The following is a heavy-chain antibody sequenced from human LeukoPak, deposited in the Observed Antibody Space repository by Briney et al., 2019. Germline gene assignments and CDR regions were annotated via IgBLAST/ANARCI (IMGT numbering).Heavy chain of an antibody. CDR3: AKVVSGYCRPTSCPFAS. CDR2: IRYDGSKK. J-gene: IGHJ4*02. D-gene: IGHD2-2*01. Sequence: PGGSLRLSCAASGFSFSSYCMDWVRQAPGKGLEWVAYIRYDGSKKNYADSVKGRFTISRDNAKNSLYLQMNSLRAEDTAVYYCAKVVSGYCRPTSCPFASWGQRTLVTVPS. CDR1: GFSFSSYC. V-gene: IGHV3-30*02.